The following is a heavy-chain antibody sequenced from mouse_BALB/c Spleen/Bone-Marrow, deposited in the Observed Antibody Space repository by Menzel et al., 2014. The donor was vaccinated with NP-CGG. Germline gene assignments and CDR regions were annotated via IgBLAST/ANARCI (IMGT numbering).Heavy chain of an antibody. J-gene: IGHJ4*01. CDR3: ARWHYGNYYYAMDY. V-gene: IGHV1-9*01. CDR1: GYTFSSYW. CDR2: ILPGSGSF. Sequence: QVQLQQPGAELMKPGASVKISCKATGYTFSSYWLEWVIQRPGHGLEWIGEILPGSGSFNYNEKFKGKATFTADTSSNIAYMQLSSLTSEDSAVYYCARWHYGNYYYAMDYRGQGTSVTVSS. D-gene: IGHD2-1*01.